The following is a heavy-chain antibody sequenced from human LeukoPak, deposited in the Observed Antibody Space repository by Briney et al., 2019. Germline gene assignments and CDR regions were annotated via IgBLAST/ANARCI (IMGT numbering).Heavy chain of an antibody. J-gene: IGHJ4*02. Sequence: QPGGSLRLSCAASGFAFSTYAMTWVRQAPEKGLQWVSTISTSGRATYCADSVEGRFTISRDNSKNTLYLQMNSLRADDTAEYYCAKARGSSVYEQFDYWGQGTQVTVSP. CDR3: AKARGSSVYEQFDY. V-gene: IGHV3-23*01. CDR1: GFAFSTYA. CDR2: ISTSGRAT. D-gene: IGHD5/OR15-5a*01.